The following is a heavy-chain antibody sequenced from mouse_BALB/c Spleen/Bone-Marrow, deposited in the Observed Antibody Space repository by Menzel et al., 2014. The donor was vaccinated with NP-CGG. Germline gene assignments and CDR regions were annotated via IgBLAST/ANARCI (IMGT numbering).Heavy chain of an antibody. CDR2: IYPGNSDT. J-gene: IGHJ2*01. V-gene: IGHV1-5*01. Sequence: EVKLVESGTVLARPGASVKMSCKASGYSFPSYWMHWVKQRPGQGLERIGAIYPGNSDTNYNQNFKGKAKLTAVTSANTAYMELSSLTNEDSAVYYCTRRTAVLDYWGQGTTLTVSS. D-gene: IGHD4-1*01. CDR3: TRRTAVLDY. CDR1: GYSFPSYW.